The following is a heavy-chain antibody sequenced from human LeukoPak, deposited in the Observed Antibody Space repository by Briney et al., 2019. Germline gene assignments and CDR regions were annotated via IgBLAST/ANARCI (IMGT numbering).Heavy chain of an antibody. J-gene: IGHJ5*02. D-gene: IGHD3-10*01. CDR3: AKASRSGNWFDP. CDR2: ISWNSGSI. V-gene: IGHV3-9*01. CDR1: GFTFDDYA. Sequence: PGGSLRLSCAASGFTFDDYAMHWVRHAPGKGLEWVSGISWNSGSINYADSVKGRFTISRDNAKNSLYLQMNSLRAEDTALYYCAKASRSGNWFDPWGQGTLVTVSS.